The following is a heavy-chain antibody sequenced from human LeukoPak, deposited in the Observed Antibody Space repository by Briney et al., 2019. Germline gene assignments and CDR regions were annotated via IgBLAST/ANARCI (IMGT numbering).Heavy chain of an antibody. V-gene: IGHV3-21*01. CDR2: ISSGSTYI. D-gene: IGHD6-13*01. CDR3: ARDIIAAAGIVDY. J-gene: IGHJ4*02. Sequence: GRSLRLSCAASGFTFSNYIINWVRQAPGKGLEWVSSISSGSTYIYYADSVKGRFTISRDNAKNSLYLQMNSLRAEDTAVYYCARDIIAAAGIVDYWGQGTLVTVSS. CDR1: GFTFSNYI.